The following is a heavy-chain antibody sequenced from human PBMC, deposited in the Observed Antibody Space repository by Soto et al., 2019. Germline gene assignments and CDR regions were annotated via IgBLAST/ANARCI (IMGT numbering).Heavy chain of an antibody. D-gene: IGHD3-10*01. CDR2: IYYSGST. J-gene: IGHJ4*02. CDR3: ARSYGSGSYNFDY. V-gene: IGHV4-30-4*01. Sequence: SETLSLTCTVSGGSISSGDYYWSWIRQPPGKGLEWIGYIYYSGSTYYNPSLKSRVTISVDTSRNQFSLKLSSVTAADTAVYYCARSYGSGSYNFDYWGQGTLVTVSS. CDR1: GGSISSGDYY.